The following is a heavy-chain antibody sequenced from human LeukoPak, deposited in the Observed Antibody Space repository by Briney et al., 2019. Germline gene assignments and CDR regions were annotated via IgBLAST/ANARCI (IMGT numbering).Heavy chain of an antibody. CDR3: ARGKGDYSDSSGLYYFDY. CDR1: GVSISSGGYY. CDR2: IYYSGST. Sequence: PSQTLSLTCTVSGVSISSGGYYWSWIRQHPGKGLEWIGYIYYSGSTYYNPSLKSRVTISVDTSKNQFSLNLSSVTAADTAVYYCARGKGDYSDSSGLYYFDYWGQGTLVTVSS. J-gene: IGHJ4*02. D-gene: IGHD3-22*01. V-gene: IGHV4-30-4*08.